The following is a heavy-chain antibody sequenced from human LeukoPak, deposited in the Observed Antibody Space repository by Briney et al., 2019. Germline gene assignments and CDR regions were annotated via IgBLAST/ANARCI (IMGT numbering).Heavy chain of an antibody. CDR1: GYTFTSYY. D-gene: IGHD6-19*01. CDR2: INPNSGGT. V-gene: IGHV1-2*06. CDR3: ARGSVAGTGDY. Sequence: GASVKVSCKASGYTFTSYYMHWVRQAPGQGLEWMGRINPNSGGTNYAQKFQGRVTMTGDTSISTAYMELSRLRSDDTAVYYCARGSVAGTGDYWGQGTLVTVSS. J-gene: IGHJ4*02.